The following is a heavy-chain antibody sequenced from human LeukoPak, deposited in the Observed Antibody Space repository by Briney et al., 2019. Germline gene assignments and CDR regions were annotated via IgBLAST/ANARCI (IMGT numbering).Heavy chain of an antibody. CDR1: GYTFSSYY. J-gene: IGHJ5*02. V-gene: IGHV1-46*01. CDR2: INPIGGST. CDR3: ARSLSVGNWFDP. Sequence: ASVKVSCKSSGYTFSSYYMHWVRQAPGQGLEWMGIINPIGGSTAYAQRFQGRVTLTRDMSTSTVYMELSSLKSEDTAVYYCARSLSVGNWFDPWGQGTRVTVSS. D-gene: IGHD1-26*01.